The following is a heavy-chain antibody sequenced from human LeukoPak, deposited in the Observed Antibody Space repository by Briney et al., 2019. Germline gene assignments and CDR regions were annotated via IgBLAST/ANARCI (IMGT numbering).Heavy chain of an antibody. J-gene: IGHJ6*03. CDR2: INPSGGST. V-gene: IGHV1-46*01. CDR3: ARGRGSGSRYYYYMDV. D-gene: IGHD3-10*01. CDR1: GYTFTSYY. Sequence: ASVKVSCKASGYTFTSYYMHWVRQAPGQGLEWMGIINPSGGSTSYAQKFQGRVTMTRDMSTSTVYMELSSLRSEDTAVYYCARGRGSGSRYYYYMDVWGKGTTVTVSS.